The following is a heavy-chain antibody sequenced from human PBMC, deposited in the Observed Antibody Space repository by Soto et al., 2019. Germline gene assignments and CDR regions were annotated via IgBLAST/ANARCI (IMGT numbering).Heavy chain of an antibody. CDR1: GLIFSGYS. CDR2: INSGSSSI. J-gene: IGHJ6*02. CDR3: ASSASANSN. V-gene: IGHV3-48*01. Sequence: GGSLRLSCAASGLIFSGYSMNWVRQAPGKGLEWISYINSGSSSIYYSDSVKGRFTISRDNAKNSQFLQMNSLRAEDTAVYYSASSASANSNWGHGTAVPVSS. D-gene: IGHD1-26*01.